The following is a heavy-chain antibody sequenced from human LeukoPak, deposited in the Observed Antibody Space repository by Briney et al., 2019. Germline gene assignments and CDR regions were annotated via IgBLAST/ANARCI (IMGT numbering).Heavy chain of an antibody. J-gene: IGHJ4*02. CDR1: GFTLNRHG. D-gene: IGHD1-26*01. CDR2: IRYDGSNK. Sequence: PGGSLRLSCAASGFTLNRHGMHWVRQAPGKGLEWVAFIRYDGSNKYYANSMKGRFTISRDNPKSTLYLQMNSLRSEDTAVYYCARAPPDGGSYHPPGGDYWGQGTLVTVSS. CDR3: ARAPPDGGSYHPPGGDY. V-gene: IGHV3-30*02.